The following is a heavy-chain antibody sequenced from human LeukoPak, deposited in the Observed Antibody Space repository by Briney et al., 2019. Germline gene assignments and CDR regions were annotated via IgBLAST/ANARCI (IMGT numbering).Heavy chain of an antibody. CDR2: ISSNGGST. D-gene: IGHD4-23*01. CDR1: GFTFSSYA. V-gene: IGHV3-64*01. CDR3: ARDGGFTVVTPNAFDI. J-gene: IGHJ3*02. Sequence: GGSLRLSCAASGFTFSSYAMHWVRQAPGKGLEYVSAISSNGGSTYYANSVKGRFTISRDNSKNTLYLQMGSLRAEDMAVYYCARDGGFTVVTPNAFDIWGQGTMVTVSS.